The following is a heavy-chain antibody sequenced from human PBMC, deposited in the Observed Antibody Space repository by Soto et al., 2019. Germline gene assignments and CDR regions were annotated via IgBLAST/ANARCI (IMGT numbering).Heavy chain of an antibody. Sequence: SETLSLTCTVSGGSISSSSYYWGWIRQPPGKGLEWIGSIYYSGSTYYNPSLKSRVTISVDTSKNQFSLKLSSVTAADTAVYYCARGELLGHDYWGQGTLVTVSS. J-gene: IGHJ4*02. CDR3: ARGELLGHDY. CDR2: IYYSGST. CDR1: GGSISSSSYY. D-gene: IGHD3-10*01. V-gene: IGHV4-39*01.